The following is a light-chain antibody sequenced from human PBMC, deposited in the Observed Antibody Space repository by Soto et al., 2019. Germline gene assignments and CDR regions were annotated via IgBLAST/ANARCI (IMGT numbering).Light chain of an antibody. V-gene: IGLV2-14*01. CDR3: SSYTPSSTVV. CDR2: DVS. CDR1: SSDVGNYNY. Sequence: QSALTQPASVSGSPGQSITISCTGTSSDVGNYNYVSWYKQHSGKAPKLMIYDVSYRPSGVSNRFAGFKSGNTASLTISGLQAEDEADYYCSSYTPSSTVVFVGGTKLTVL. J-gene: IGLJ2*01.